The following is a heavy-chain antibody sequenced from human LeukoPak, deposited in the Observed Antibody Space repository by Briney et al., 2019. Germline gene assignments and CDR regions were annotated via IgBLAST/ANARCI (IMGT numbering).Heavy chain of an antibody. J-gene: IGHJ5*02. CDR1: GFTLSNYE. Sequence: GGSLTLSCTVYGFTLSNYELNWVRQAPGKGLERVSEFSCRGHNTAYADAVKGRFTISRDNSKNSRYLQMNSLRTEDTALYYCAKGAVAGSYNWFDPWGQGTLVTASS. CDR3: AKGAVAGSYNWFDP. V-gene: IGHV3-43*01. D-gene: IGHD6-19*01. CDR2: FSCRGHNT.